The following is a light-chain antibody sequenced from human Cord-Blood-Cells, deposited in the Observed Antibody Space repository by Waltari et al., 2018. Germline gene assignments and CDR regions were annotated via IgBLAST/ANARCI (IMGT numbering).Light chain of an antibody. CDR2: KDS. J-gene: IGLJ3*02. Sequence: SYELTQPPSVSVSPVQTARSTCAGDALPKQYAHWYQQKPGQAPVLVIYKDSERPSEIPERFSGSSSGTTVTLTISGVQAEDEADYYCQSADSSGTYPVFGGGTKLTVL. CDR1: ALPKQY. CDR3: QSADSSGTYPV. V-gene: IGLV3-25*03.